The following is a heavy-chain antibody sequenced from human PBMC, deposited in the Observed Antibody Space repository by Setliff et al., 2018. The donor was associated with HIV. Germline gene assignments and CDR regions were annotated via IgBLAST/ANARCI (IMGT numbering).Heavy chain of an antibody. J-gene: IGHJ6*02. V-gene: IGHV4-59*01. CDR1: GGSISGYY. Sequence: SETLSLTCNVSGGSISGYYWSWVRQPPGEGLEWIGCIYYSGSTNYNPSLRSRVTISVDTSKNQVSLRLTSVTSADTALYYCARESQQYYDILTGFNYYYGMDVWGRGITVTVSS. CDR3: ARESQQYYDILTGFNYYYGMDV. D-gene: IGHD3-9*01. CDR2: IYYSGST.